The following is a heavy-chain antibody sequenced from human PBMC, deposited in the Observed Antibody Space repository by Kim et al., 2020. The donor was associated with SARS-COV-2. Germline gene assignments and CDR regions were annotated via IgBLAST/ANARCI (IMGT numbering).Heavy chain of an antibody. V-gene: IGHV4-30-4*01. CDR3: VRDEGPLASGVDV. CDR1: GGSIRSDAYY. J-gene: IGHJ6*02. Sequence: SETLSLTCTVSGGSIRSDAYYWSWIRQSPGKGLEWIGYILYNGVTYYNPSLKSRVSFALDTSKNQFSLNLNVVTAADTAVYYCVRDEGPLASGVDVWAQG. CDR2: ILYNGVT. D-gene: IGHD2-21*01.